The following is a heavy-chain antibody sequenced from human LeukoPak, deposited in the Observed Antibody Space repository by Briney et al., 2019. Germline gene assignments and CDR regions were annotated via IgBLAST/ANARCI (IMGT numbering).Heavy chain of an antibody. CDR1: GFTVSSNY. V-gene: IGHV3-53*01. J-gene: IGHJ4*02. CDR3: ARGYYDSSGYYSY. CDR2: IYSGGST. D-gene: IGHD3-22*01. Sequence: GGSLRLSCAASGFTVSSNYMSWVRQAPGKGLEWVSVIYSGGSTYYAHSVKGRFTISRDNSKNTLYLQMNSLRAEDTAVYYWARGYYDSSGYYSYWGQGTLATVSS.